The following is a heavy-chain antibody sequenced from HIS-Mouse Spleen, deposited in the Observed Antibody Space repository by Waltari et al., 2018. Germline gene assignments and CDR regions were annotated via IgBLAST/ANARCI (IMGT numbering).Heavy chain of an antibody. V-gene: IGHV4-39*07. CDR3: AREIPYSSSWYDWYFDL. CDR2: IYYSGST. Sequence: QLQLQESGPGLVKPSETLSLTCTVSCGSISSSSYYLCWIRQPPGKGLEWIGSIYYSGSTYYNPSLKSRVTISVDTSKNQFSLKLSSVTAADTAVYYCAREIPYSSSWYDWYFDLWGRGTLVTVSS. J-gene: IGHJ2*01. CDR1: CGSISSSSYY. D-gene: IGHD6-13*01.